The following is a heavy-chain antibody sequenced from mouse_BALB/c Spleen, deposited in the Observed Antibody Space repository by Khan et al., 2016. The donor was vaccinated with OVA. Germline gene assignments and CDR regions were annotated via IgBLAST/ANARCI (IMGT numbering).Heavy chain of an antibody. CDR2: INTHSGVP. V-gene: IGHV9-4*02. Sequence: QIQLVQSGPELKKPGETVRISCKASGYTFTTAGMQWVQKMPGKGLKWIGWINTHSGVPKYAEDFKGRFALSLETSASTAYLQISNLKNEDTATYFCARSYRYYWYFDVWGAGTTGTVSS. J-gene: IGHJ1*01. D-gene: IGHD2-14*01. CDR3: ARSYRYYWYFDV. CDR1: GYTFTTAG.